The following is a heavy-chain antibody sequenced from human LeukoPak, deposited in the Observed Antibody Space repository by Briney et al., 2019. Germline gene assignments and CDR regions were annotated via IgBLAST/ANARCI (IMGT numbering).Heavy chain of an antibody. V-gene: IGHV4-31*03. J-gene: IGHJ3*02. D-gene: IGHD3-22*01. CDR3: ASAVFYERSTYTSDALDI. CDR1: GGAIHSGRHY. Sequence: PSETLSLTCSVSGGAIHSGRHYWSWIRQHPGKGLEWIGFIYHSGSTYYNPSLRSRLTMSIDACKNQFSLKLSSVTAADTAIYYCASAVFYERSTYTSDALDIWGQGTMVSVSS. CDR2: IYHSGST.